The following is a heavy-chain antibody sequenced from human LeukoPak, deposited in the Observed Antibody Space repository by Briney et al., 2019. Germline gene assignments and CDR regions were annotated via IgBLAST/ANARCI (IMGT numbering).Heavy chain of an antibody. V-gene: IGHV6-1*01. D-gene: IGHD3-10*01. CDR1: GDSVSSNSAA. Sequence: SQTLSLTCAISGDSVSSNSAAWNWIRQSPSRGLEWLGRTYYRSKWYNDYAVSVKSRITINPDTSKNQFPLQLNSVTPEDTAVYYCARDREYYYGSGRSHYGMDVWGQGTTVTVSS. J-gene: IGHJ6*02. CDR2: TYYRSKWYN. CDR3: ARDREYYYGSGRSHYGMDV.